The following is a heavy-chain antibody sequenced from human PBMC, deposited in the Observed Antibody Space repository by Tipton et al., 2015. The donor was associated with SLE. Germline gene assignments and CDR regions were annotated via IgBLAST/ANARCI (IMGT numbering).Heavy chain of an antibody. J-gene: IGHJ6*03. CDR1: NYSITTSHW. CDR2: IYYSGST. V-gene: IGHV4-28*01. Sequence: TLSLTCAVSNYSITTSHWWGWIRQPPGKGLEWIGYIYYSGSTNYNPSLKSRVTISVDTSKNQFSLKLTSVTTADTAVYYCATEGSGWSHYMDVWGKGTTVTVSS. CDR3: ATEGSGWSHYMDV. D-gene: IGHD6-19*01.